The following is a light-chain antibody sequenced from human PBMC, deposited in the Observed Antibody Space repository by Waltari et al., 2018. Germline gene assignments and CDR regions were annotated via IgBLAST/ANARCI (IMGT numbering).Light chain of an antibody. CDR3: ATWDNNLKDVV. CDR1: SANIGNSY. CDR2: DNN. Sequence: QSVLTQPPSVSAAPGHQVTTSCSGSSANIGNSYVSWYYQLPGAAPNLLIYDNNARPSGIPDRFSASKSGTSATLRITGLQIGDEADYYCATWDNNLKDVVFGGGTKLTVL. V-gene: IGLV1-51*01. J-gene: IGLJ2*01.